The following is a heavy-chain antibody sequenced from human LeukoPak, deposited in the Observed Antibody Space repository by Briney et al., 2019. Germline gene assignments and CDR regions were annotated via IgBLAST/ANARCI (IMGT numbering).Heavy chain of an antibody. CDR1: GYTFTSSG. J-gene: IGHJ4*02. CDR2: ISAYNGNT. D-gene: IGHD1-14*01. V-gene: IGHV1-18*04. Sequence: GASVKVSCKDPGYTFTSSGISWVPEGPGQGLEWMGWISAYNGNTNYAQNLQGRVTMTTDTSTSTAYMELRSLRSEDTAVYYCASPPDLRYWGPGTLVTVSS. CDR3: ASPPDLRY.